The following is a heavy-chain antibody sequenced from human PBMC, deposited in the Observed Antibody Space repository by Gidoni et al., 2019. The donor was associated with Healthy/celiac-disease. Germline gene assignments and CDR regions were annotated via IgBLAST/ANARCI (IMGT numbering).Heavy chain of an antibody. Sequence: QVQLVESGGGVVQPGRSLRLSCAASGFTFSRYGLHWVRQAPGKGLEWVAVIWYDGSNKYYADSVKGRFTISRDNSKNTLYLQMNSLRAEDTAVYYCAREDITMIVVGRPGGAFDIWGQGTMVTVSS. CDR1: GFTFSRYG. V-gene: IGHV3-33*01. D-gene: IGHD3-22*01. J-gene: IGHJ3*02. CDR3: AREDITMIVVGRPGGAFDI. CDR2: IWYDGSNK.